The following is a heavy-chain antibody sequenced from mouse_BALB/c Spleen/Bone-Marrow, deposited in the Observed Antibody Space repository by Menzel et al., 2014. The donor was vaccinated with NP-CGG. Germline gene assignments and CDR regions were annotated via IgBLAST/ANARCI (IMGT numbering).Heavy chain of an antibody. J-gene: IGHJ3*01. V-gene: IGHV1-18*01. Sequence: EVQLQQSGPELVKPGASVRISCKASGYTFTDYNMDWVKQSHGKRLEWIGDINPNNGGTIYNQKFKGKATLTVDKSSSTAYIELRSLTSEDTAVYYCARAGYYTFFAYWGQGTLVTVST. CDR3: ARAGYYTFFAY. D-gene: IGHD2-3*01. CDR1: GYTFTDYN. CDR2: INPNNGGT.